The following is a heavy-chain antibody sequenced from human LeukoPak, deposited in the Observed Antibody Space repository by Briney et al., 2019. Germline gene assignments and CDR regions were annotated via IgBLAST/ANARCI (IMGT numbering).Heavy chain of an antibody. D-gene: IGHD1/OR15-1a*01. CDR2: TSYGGQHK. J-gene: IGHJ4*02. CDR1: GFTFRRFG. CDR3: ARDEWIEQRAYYFDS. Sequence: GRSLRLSCAASGFTFRRFGMHWVRQAPGKGLEWVAATSYGGQHKYYADSVRGRFTISRDNSNNTLYLQMNSLRPEDTALYYCARDEWIEQRAYYFDSWAKGTLVTVSS. V-gene: IGHV3-30*06.